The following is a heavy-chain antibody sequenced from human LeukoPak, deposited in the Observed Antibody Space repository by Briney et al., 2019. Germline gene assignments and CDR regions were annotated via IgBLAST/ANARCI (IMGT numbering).Heavy chain of an antibody. J-gene: IGHJ3*02. V-gene: IGHV3-30*03. Sequence: GGSLRLSCAASGFTFSSYGMHWVRQAPGKGLEWVAVISYDGSNKYYADSVKGRFTISRDNSMNTLYLQMNSLRVEDTAVYYCARDSPPMKVVTRGAFDIWGQGTMVTVSS. CDR3: ARDSPPMKVVTRGAFDI. D-gene: IGHD3-22*01. CDR2: ISYDGSNK. CDR1: GFTFSSYG.